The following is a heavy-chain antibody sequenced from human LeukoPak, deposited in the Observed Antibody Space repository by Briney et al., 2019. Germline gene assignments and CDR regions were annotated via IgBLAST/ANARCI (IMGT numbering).Heavy chain of an antibody. V-gene: IGHV3-11*01. CDR1: GFTFSDYY. CDR2: ISSSGSTI. Sequence: GGSLRLSCAASGFTFSDYYMSWIRQAPGKGLEWVSYISSSGSTIYYADSVKGRFTISRDNAKNSLYLQMNSLRAEDTAVYYCARDRDRAEYPPLSYYYYYYGMDVWGQGTTVTVSS. J-gene: IGHJ6*02. D-gene: IGHD1-14*01. CDR3: ARDRDRAEYPPLSYYYYYYGMDV.